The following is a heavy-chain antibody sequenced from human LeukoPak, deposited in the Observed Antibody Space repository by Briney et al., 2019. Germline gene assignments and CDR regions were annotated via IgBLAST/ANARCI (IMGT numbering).Heavy chain of an antibody. V-gene: IGHV3-23*01. D-gene: IGHD4-23*01. CDR2: ISGKGINT. CDR3: ARGYDGNSPFFDY. CDR1: EFTFSSYV. Sequence: PGGSLRLSYVASEFTFSSYVMSWVRQAPGEGLEWVSSISGKGINTYYADSVKGRFTISRDNAKNTLYLQMNSLRAEDTAVYCCARGYDGNSPFFDYWGQGTLVTVSS. J-gene: IGHJ4*02.